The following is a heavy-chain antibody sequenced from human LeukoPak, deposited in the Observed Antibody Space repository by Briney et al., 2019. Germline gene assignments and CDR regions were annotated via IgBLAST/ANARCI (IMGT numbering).Heavy chain of an antibody. CDR2: IYPGDSDI. J-gene: IGHJ5*02. CDR1: GYRFTNYW. D-gene: IGHD2-15*01. CDR3: ARQEYCSGGSCYTWFDP. V-gene: IGHV5-51*01. Sequence: GESLKISCKGSGYRFTNYWIAWVRHTPGKGLEWMGIIYPGDSDIRYSPSFQGQVTISADKSISTAYLQWSSLKASDTAMYYCARQEYCSGGSCYTWFDPWGQGTLVIVSS.